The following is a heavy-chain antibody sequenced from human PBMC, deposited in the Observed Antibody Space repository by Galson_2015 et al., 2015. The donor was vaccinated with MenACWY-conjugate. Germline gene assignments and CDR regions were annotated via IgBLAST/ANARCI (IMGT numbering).Heavy chain of an antibody. CDR3: ARHPPGGRGMDV. J-gene: IGHJ6*02. CDR2: ISPGDSNT. V-gene: IGHV5-51*01. D-gene: IGHD1-26*01. CDR1: GYSFSTYW. Sequence: QSGAEVKKPGESLKISCKGSGYSFSTYWIAWGRQLPGKGLEWMGLISPGDSNTRYSPAFHGQVTISADKSISTAYLQLHSLQASDTAMYYCARHPPGGRGMDVWGQGTTVTVSS.